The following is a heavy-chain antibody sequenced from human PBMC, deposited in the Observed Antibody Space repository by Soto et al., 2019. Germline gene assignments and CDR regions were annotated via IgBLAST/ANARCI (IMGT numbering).Heavy chain of an antibody. Sequence: QLVETGGGLIQPGTSLTLSCAASGFSVSRNYMTWVRQAPGKGLEGFSFVYSGGATFYADSVKGRFILSRDDSQNTMYLQMNNLRAEDTAVYYCARVPGRLWGRGTLVTVAS. J-gene: IGHJ4*02. CDR1: GFSVSRNY. D-gene: IGHD3-10*01. CDR3: ARVPGRL. CDR2: VYSGGAT. V-gene: IGHV3-53*02.